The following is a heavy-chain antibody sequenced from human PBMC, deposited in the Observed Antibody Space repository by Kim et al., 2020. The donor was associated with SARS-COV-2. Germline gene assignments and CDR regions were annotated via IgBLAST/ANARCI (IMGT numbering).Heavy chain of an antibody. V-gene: IGHV3-11*06. CDR3: ARDTDLASGSSFDY. Sequence: ADSVEGRFTISRDNAKDSLYLQMNSLRAEDTAVYFCARDTDLASGSSFDYWGQGTLITVSS. D-gene: IGHD3-10*01. J-gene: IGHJ4*02.